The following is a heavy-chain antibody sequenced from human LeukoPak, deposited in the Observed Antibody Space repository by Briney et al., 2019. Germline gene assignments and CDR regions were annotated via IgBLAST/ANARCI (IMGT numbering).Heavy chain of an antibody. V-gene: IGHV3-7*01. J-gene: IGHJ4*02. Sequence: GGSLRLSCAASGFTLSSYWMSWVRQAPGKGLEWVANIKQDGSEKYYVDSVKGRFTISRDNAKNSLYLQMNSLRAEDTAVYYCARDSSGGYEFDYWGQGTLVTVSS. CDR3: ARDSSGGYEFDY. CDR2: IKQDGSEK. CDR1: GFTLSSYW. D-gene: IGHD5-12*01.